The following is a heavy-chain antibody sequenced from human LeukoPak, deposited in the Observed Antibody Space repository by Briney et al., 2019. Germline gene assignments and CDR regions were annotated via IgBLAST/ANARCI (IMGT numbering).Heavy chain of an antibody. CDR1: GFTFSSYW. V-gene: IGHV3-7*03. CDR3: ATDLGRGSYYVVIHY. Sequence: GGSLRLSCAASGFTFSSYWMSWVRQAPGKGLEWVANIKQDGSEKYYVDSVKGRFTISRDNAKNSLYLQMNSLRAEDTAVYYCATDLGRGSYYVVIHYWGQGTLVTVSS. D-gene: IGHD1-26*01. CDR2: IKQDGSEK. J-gene: IGHJ4*02.